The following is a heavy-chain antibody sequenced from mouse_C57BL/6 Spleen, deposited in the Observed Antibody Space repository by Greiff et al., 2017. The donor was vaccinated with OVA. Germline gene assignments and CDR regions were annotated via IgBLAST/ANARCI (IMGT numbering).Heavy chain of an antibody. V-gene: IGHV1-61*01. J-gene: IGHJ1*03. CDR2: IYPSDSET. CDR3: ALYCGSSHWYFDV. CDR1: GYTFTSYW. Sequence: VQLQQSGAELVRPGSSVKLSCKASGYTFTSYWMDWVKQRPGQGLEWIGNIYPSDSETHYNQKFQDKATLTVDKSSSTAYMQLSSLTSEDSAVYYCALYCGSSHWYFDVWGTGTTVTVSS. D-gene: IGHD1-1*01.